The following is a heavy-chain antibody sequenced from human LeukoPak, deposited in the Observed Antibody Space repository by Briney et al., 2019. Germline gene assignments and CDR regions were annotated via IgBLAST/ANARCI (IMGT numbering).Heavy chain of an antibody. CDR3: ATRVSTSRSFDY. V-gene: IGHV3-53*01. CDR2: IYSGGST. Sequence: GGSLRLTCAPSGFIVSNNYMTWVRQAPGKGLEWVSVIYSGGSTYYADSVKGRFTISRDNSKNTLYLQMNSLRAEDTAVYYCATRVSTSRSFDYWGQGTLVTVSS. J-gene: IGHJ4*02. CDR1: GFIVSNNY.